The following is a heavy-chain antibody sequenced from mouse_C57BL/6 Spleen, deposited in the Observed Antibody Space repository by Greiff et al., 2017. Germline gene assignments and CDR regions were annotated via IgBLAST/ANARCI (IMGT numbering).Heavy chain of an antibody. D-gene: IGHD2-3*01. V-gene: IGHV1-52*01. CDR3: ARWGDGYAWFAY. J-gene: IGHJ3*01. CDR2: IDPSDSET. Sequence: VQLQQPGAELVRPGSSVKLSCKASGYTFTSYWMHWVKQRPIQGLEWIGNIDPSDSETHYNQKFKDKDTLTVDKSSSTAYMQLSSLTSEDSAVYYCARWGDGYAWFAYWGQGTLVTVSA. CDR1: GYTFTSYW.